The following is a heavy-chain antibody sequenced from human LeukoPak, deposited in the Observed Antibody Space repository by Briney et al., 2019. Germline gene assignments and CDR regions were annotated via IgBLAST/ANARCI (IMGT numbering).Heavy chain of an antibody. D-gene: IGHD4-17*01. CDR2: ISYSGPHM. V-gene: IGHV3-21*01. CDR1: GFTFSNAY. CDR3: ASNDYRDEGIDS. J-gene: IGHJ4*02. Sequence: GGSLRLSCAASGFTFSNAYMNWVRQAPGKGLEWVSSISYSGPHMFYADSVRGRFTISRDNAENSLFLQMNSLRAEDTAVYFCASNDYRDEGIDSWGQGTLVTVSS.